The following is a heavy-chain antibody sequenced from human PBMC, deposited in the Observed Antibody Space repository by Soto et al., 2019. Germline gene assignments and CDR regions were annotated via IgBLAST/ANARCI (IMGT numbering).Heavy chain of an antibody. V-gene: IGHV4-59*01. CDR2: IYYSGTT. D-gene: IGHD5-18*01. CDR1: GGSISSYY. Sequence: SETMSLTCTVSGGSISSYYWSWIRQPPGKGLEWIGYIYYSGTTNYNPSLKSRVTISVDTSKNQFSLKLSSVTAADTAVYYCARGGYSYGDYWGQGTLVTVSS. J-gene: IGHJ4*02. CDR3: ARGGYSYGDY.